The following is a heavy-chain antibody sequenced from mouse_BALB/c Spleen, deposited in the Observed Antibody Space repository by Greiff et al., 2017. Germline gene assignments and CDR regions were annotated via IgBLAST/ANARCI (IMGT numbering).Heavy chain of an antibody. CDR2: ISTYYGDA. V-gene: IGHV1S137*01. J-gene: IGHJ3*01. D-gene: IGHD2-14*01. CDR1: GYTFTDYA. Sequence: QVQLQQSGAELVRPGVSVKISCKGSGYTFTDYAMHWVKQSHAKSLEWIGVISTYYGDASYNQKFKGKATMTVDKSSSTAYMELARLTSEDSAIYYCARRGGYDERSWFAYWGQGTLVTVSA. CDR3: ARRGGYDERSWFAY.